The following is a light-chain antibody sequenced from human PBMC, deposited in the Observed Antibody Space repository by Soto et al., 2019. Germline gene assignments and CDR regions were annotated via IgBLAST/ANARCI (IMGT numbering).Light chain of an antibody. V-gene: IGKV3-15*01. CDR3: QQYKSWPPIT. J-gene: IGKJ5*01. Sequence: EIVLTQSPATLSVSPWECVTLLCRSSQTVPSRIAWYQQKPGQAPRLLIYGASTRATGVPDRFSGTGSGTEFTLTISSLKSEDYGVYYCQQYKSWPPITFGQGTRLEIK. CDR2: GAS. CDR1: QTVPSR.